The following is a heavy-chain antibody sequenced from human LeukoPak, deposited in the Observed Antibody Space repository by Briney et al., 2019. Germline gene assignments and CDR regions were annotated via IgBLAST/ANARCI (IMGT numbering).Heavy chain of an antibody. D-gene: IGHD2-15*01. CDR3: ARGALVVVAATKNWFDP. Sequence: GSSVKVSCKASGGTFSSYAISWVRQAPGQGLEWMGRIIPILGIANYAQKFQGRVTITADKSTSTAYMELSSLRSEDTAVYYCARGALVVVAATKNWFDPWGQGTLVTVSS. J-gene: IGHJ5*02. CDR2: IIPILGIA. V-gene: IGHV1-69*04. CDR1: GGTFSSYA.